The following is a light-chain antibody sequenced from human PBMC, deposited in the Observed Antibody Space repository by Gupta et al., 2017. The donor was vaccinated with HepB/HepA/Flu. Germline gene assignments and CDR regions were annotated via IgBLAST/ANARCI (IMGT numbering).Light chain of an antibody. Sequence: DIVLTQSPGTLSLSPGDRATLSCRASQIISRDYFAWYQQKPGQAPKLLINGTSSRATGIPDRFSGSGSGTEFTLIISRREPEDFAVYYCQQRDCSQFTFGQGTKLEIK. CDR3: QQRDCSQFT. J-gene: IGKJ2*01. CDR1: QIISRDY. V-gene: IGKV3-20*01. CDR2: GTS.